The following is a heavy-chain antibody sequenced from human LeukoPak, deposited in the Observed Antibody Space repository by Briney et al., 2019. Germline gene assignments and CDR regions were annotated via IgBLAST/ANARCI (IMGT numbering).Heavy chain of an antibody. V-gene: IGHV3-30*18. CDR3: ANTYCSSTSCYAFDY. CDR1: GFTFSSYG. Sequence: PGGSLRLSCAASGFTFSSYGMHWVRQAPGKGLEWVAVISYDGSNKYYADSVKGRFTIFRDNSKNTLYLRMNSLRAEDTAVYYCANTYCSSTSCYAFDYWGQGTLVTVSS. D-gene: IGHD2-2*01. CDR2: ISYDGSNK. J-gene: IGHJ4*02.